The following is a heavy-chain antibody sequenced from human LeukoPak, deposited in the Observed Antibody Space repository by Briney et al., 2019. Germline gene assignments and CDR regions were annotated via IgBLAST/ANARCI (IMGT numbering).Heavy chain of an antibody. CDR2: IKQDGSEK. CDR3: ARGSRRFGELLYGNWFDP. V-gene: IGHV3-7*01. D-gene: IGHD3-10*01. CDR1: GFTFSSYE. J-gene: IGHJ5*02. Sequence: HPGGSLRLSCAASGFTFSSYEMNWVRQAPGKGLEWVANIKQDGSEKYYVDSVKGRFTISRDNAKNSLYLQMNSLRAEDTAVYYCARGSRRFGELLYGNWFDPWGQGTLVTVSS.